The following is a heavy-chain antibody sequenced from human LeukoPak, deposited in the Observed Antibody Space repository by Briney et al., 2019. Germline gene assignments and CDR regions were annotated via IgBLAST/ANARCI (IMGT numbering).Heavy chain of an antibody. CDR3: TTGGYGGQFDY. CDR1: GFAFSNSC. CDR2: IKSKADGGTT. V-gene: IGHV3-15*01. J-gene: IGHJ4*02. Sequence: GGSLRLSCAASGFAFSNSCMSWVRQAPGKGLEWIGRIKSKADGGTTDYAARVKGRFTISRDDSKNTLYLQMNSLKTEDTAVYYCTTGGYGGQFDYWGQGTLVTVSS. D-gene: IGHD5-12*01.